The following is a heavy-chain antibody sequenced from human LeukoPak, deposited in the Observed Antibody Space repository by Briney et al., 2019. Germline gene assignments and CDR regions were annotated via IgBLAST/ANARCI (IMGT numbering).Heavy chain of an antibody. D-gene: IGHD5-12*01. J-gene: IGHJ4*02. CDR1: GGSISSYY. Sequence: SETLSLTCTVSGGSISSYYWSWIRQPAGKGLEWIGRIYTSGSTNYNPSLKSRVTMSVDTSKNQFSLKLSSVTAADTAVCYCAREIVATTSFDYWGQGTMVTVSS. V-gene: IGHV4-4*07. CDR3: AREIVATTSFDY. CDR2: IYTSGST.